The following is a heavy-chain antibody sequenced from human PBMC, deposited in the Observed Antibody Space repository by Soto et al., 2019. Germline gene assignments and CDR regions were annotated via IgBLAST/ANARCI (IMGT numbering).Heavy chain of an antibody. J-gene: IGHJ4*02. CDR1: GGSFSGYY. D-gene: IGHD4-17*01. CDR2: INPSGST. CDR3: AREYGDYGFIDY. Sequence: QVQLQQWGAGLLKPSETLSLTCAVYGGSFSGYYWSWIRQPPGKGLEWIGEINPSGSTNYNPFLKSRVTISVDTSKNQFSLKLSSVTAADTAVYYCAREYGDYGFIDYWGQGTLVTVSS. V-gene: IGHV4-34*01.